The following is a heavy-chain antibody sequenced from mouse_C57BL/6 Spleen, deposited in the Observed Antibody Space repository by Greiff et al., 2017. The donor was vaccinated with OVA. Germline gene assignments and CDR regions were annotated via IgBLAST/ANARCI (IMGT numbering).Heavy chain of an antibody. CDR2: IDPETGGT. Sequence: VQLQESGAELVRPGASVTLSCKASGYTFTDYEMHWVKQTPVHGLEWIGAIDPETGGTAYNQKFKGKAILTADKSSSTAYMELRSLTSEDSAVYYCTRDKGDYWGQGTTLTVSS. CDR3: TRDKGDY. J-gene: IGHJ2*01. CDR1: GYTFTDYE. D-gene: IGHD3-3*01. V-gene: IGHV1-15*01.